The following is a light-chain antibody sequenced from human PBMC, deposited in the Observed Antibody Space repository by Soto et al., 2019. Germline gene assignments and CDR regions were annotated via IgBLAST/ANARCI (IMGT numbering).Light chain of an antibody. CDR1: QHISFN. J-gene: IGKJ1*01. Sequence: EIVMTQSPAVLSVSPGERATLSCRASQHISFNLAWYQQKPGQAPRLLISAASTRATGIPARFSGSGSGTEFTLTISSLQSEDFAIYYCQQYNNWPPAWTFGQGTKVDIK. V-gene: IGKV3-15*01. CDR3: QQYNNWPPAWT. CDR2: AAS.